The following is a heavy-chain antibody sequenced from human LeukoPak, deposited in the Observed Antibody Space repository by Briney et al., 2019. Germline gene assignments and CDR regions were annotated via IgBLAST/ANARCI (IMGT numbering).Heavy chain of an antibody. D-gene: IGHD3-10*01. CDR3: ARDSTYYYGSGSSGPHYFDY. CDR2: ISYDGGNT. V-gene: IGHV3-30*01. CDR1: GFTFSSYA. Sequence: GGSLRLSCAASGFTFSSYAMHWVRQAPGKGLEWVAVISYDGGNTYYADSVKGRFAISRDNSKNTLYLQLNSLRAEDTAVYYCARDSTYYYGSGSSGPHYFDYWGQGTLVTVSS. J-gene: IGHJ4*02.